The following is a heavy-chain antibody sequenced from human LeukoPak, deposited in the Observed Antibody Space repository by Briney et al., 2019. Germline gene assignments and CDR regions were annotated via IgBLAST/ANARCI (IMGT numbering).Heavy chain of an antibody. V-gene: IGHV4-61*02. CDR3: ARGSATFGLIGLFDY. Sequence: SETLSLTCTVSGDSVNSGAYYWSWLRQPAGKEPEWIGRIYPLETTNYNPSLKSRVAISVDTSKNQFSLNLTSMTAADTAVYYCARGSATFGLIGLFDYWGQGTLVTVSS. D-gene: IGHD3/OR15-3a*01. J-gene: IGHJ4*02. CDR2: IYPLETT. CDR1: GDSVNSGAYY.